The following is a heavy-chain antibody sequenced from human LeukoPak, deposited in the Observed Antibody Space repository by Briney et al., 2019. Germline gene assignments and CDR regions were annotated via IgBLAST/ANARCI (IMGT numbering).Heavy chain of an antibody. D-gene: IGHD5-12*01. CDR2: INPNSGGT. V-gene: IGHV1-2*02. CDR3: ARGRVDIVTTITGSRVYGY. CDR1: GYTFTAYY. Sequence: GASVKVSCKASGYTFTAYYVHWVRQAPGQGLEWMGWINPNSGGTNYAQKFQGRVTMTRDTSISTAYMELSRLRSDDTAVYYCARGRVDIVTTITGSRVYGYWGQGTLVTVSS. J-gene: IGHJ4*02.